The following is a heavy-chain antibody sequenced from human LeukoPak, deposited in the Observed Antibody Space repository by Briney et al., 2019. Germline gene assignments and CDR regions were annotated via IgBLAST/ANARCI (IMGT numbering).Heavy chain of an antibody. D-gene: IGHD2-21*02. J-gene: IGHJ3*01. CDR1: GFTFNDSY. CDR2: IINSGSNI. V-gene: IGHV3-11*01. Sequence: GVSLTLSCAASGFTFNDSYMTWIRQAPGKGLEGVSDIINSGSNIYYADSGKGRFTIPRDNAKSSLYLQMNSLRAQDAAVDYCVRTETVTSILPFRAFDRWGQGTTIIVSS. CDR3: VRTETVTSILPFRAFDR.